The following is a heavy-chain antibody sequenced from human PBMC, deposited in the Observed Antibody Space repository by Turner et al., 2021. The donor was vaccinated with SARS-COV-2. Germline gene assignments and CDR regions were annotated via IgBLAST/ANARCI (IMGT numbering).Heavy chain of an antibody. CDR3: AKDMVRGLITYYYGMDD. D-gene: IGHD3-10*01. CDR1: GFTFADYA. V-gene: IGHV3-9*01. J-gene: IGHJ6*02. CDR2: ISWNSGSI. Sequence: EVQLVVPGGCLVQPGRSLRLSCAASGFTFADYAMHWVRQATGKGLEWVSGISWNSGSIGYADSVKGRFNISRDNAKNSLYLQMNSLRAEDTALYYCAKDMVRGLITYYYGMDDWGQGTTVTVSS.